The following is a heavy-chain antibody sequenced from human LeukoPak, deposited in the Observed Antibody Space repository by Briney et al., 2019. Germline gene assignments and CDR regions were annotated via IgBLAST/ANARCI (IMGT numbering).Heavy chain of an antibody. Sequence: GASVKVSCKASGYTFTSYDINWVRQATGQGLEWMGWMNPNSGNTGYAQKFQGRVTITADESTSTAYMELSSLRSEDTAVYYCARPNRDCSSTSCFPYGMDVWGQGTTVTVSS. CDR1: GYTFTSYD. D-gene: IGHD2-2*01. J-gene: IGHJ6*02. CDR3: ARPNRDCSSTSCFPYGMDV. V-gene: IGHV1-8*01. CDR2: MNPNSGNT.